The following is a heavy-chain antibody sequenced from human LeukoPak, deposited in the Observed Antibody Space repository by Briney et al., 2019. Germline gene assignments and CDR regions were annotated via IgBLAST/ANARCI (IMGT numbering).Heavy chain of an antibody. D-gene: IGHD1-14*01. V-gene: IGHV3-33*01. Sequence: PGGSLRLSCAASGFSLSNYGMQWVRQATGKGLEWVAALLYEGNTKHYADSVKGRFTISRDISKNTFYLQMNSLTAEETAVYYCARDHRPEIQYYHMDVWGKGTTVAVSS. CDR3: ARDHRPEIQYYHMDV. CDR1: GFSLSNYG. J-gene: IGHJ6*03. CDR2: LLYEGNTK.